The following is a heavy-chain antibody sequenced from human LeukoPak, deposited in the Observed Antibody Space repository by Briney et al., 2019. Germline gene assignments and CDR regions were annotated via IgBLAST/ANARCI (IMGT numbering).Heavy chain of an antibody. J-gene: IGHJ4*02. D-gene: IGHD3-22*01. CDR1: GFTFSSYG. Sequence: GGSLRLSCAASGFTFSSYGMHWVRQAPGKGLEWVAFIRYDGSNKYYADSVKGRFTISRDNSKNTLYLQMNSLRAEDTAVYYCARGVYYYDSSGLPGYWGQGTLVTVSS. CDR3: ARGVYYYDSSGLPGY. CDR2: IRYDGSNK. V-gene: IGHV3-30*02.